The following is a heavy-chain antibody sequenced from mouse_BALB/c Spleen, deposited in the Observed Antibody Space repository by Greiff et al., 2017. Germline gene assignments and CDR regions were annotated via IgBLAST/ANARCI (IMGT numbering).Heavy chain of an antibody. CDR1: SYTFTDYA. Sequence: QVQLQQSGPELVRPGVSVKISCKGSSYTFTDYAMHWVKQSHAKSLEWIGVISTYYGNTNYNQKFKGKATMTVDKSSSTAYMELARLTSEDSAVYYCASGRYDALFAYWGQGTLVTVSA. CDR2: ISTYYGNT. CDR3: ASGRYDALFAY. V-gene: IGHV1-67*01. J-gene: IGHJ3*01. D-gene: IGHD2-14*01.